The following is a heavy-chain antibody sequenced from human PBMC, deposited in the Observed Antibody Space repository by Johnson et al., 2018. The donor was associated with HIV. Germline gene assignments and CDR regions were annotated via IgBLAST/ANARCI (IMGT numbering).Heavy chain of an antibody. Sequence: QVQLVESGGGVVQPGGSLRLSCAASGFTFSTYGIHWVRQAPGKGLEWVSFIRYDGKDKYYADFVKGRFTISRDNSKKTLSLQMNSLRAEDTAVYYCAREGKDAFDIWGQGTMVTVSS. CDR1: GFTFSTYG. CDR2: IRYDGKDK. V-gene: IGHV3-30*02. D-gene: IGHD3-10*01. J-gene: IGHJ3*02. CDR3: AREGKDAFDI.